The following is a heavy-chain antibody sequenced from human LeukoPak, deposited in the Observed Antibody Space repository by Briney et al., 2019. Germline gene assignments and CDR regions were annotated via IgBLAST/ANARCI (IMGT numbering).Heavy chain of an antibody. CDR2: INPNSGGT. Sequence: EASVKVSCKASGYTFTGYYMHWVRQAPGQGLEWMGRINPNSGGTNYAQKFQGRVTMTRDTSISTAYMELSRLRSDDTAVYYCARGPIQQWQPLGLGMDVWGQGTTVTVSS. CDR1: GYTFTGYY. CDR3: ARGPIQQWQPLGLGMDV. V-gene: IGHV1-2*06. J-gene: IGHJ6*02. D-gene: IGHD5-18*01.